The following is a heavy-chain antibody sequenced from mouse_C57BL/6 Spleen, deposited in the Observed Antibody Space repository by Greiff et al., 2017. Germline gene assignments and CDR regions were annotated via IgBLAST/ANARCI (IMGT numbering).Heavy chain of an antibody. J-gene: IGHJ1*03. D-gene: IGHD1-1*01. Sequence: VQLQQSGAELVRPGASVKLSCTASGFNIKDYYMHWVKQRPEQGLEWIGRIDPEDGDTEYAPKFQGKATMTADTSSNTAYLQLSSLTSEATAVYDCTAPPIPTVVAPGWYFDVWGTESTVTVSS. CDR2: IDPEDGDT. CDR3: TAPPIPTVVAPGWYFDV. V-gene: IGHV14-1*01. CDR1: GFNIKDYY.